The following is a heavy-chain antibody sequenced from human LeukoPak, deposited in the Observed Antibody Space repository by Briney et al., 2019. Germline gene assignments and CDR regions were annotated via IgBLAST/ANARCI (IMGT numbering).Heavy chain of an antibody. D-gene: IGHD6-19*01. CDR1: GFTFSRYY. V-gene: IGHV3-7*01. CDR2: IKQDGSEK. CDR3: ASASSSGPYYFDY. Sequence: GGSLRLSCAASGFTFSRYYMHWVRQAPGKGLEWVANIKQDGSEKYYVDSVKGRFTISRDNAKNSLYLQMNSLRAEDTAVYYCASASSSGPYYFDYWGQGTLVTVSS. J-gene: IGHJ4*02.